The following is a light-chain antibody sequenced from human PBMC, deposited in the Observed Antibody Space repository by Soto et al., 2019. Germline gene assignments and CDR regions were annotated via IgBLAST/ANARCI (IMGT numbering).Light chain of an antibody. V-gene: IGLV2-14*03. CDR3: SAYTSSSTVV. CDR1: SSDVGGYNS. CDR2: DVS. Sequence: QSVLTQPASVSGSPGQSITISCTGTSSDVGGYNSVSWYQHHPGKAPKLMIYDVSNRPSGVSNRFSGSKSVNTASLTISGLQAEDEADYYCSAYTSSSTVVFGGGTQRTVL. J-gene: IGLJ2*01.